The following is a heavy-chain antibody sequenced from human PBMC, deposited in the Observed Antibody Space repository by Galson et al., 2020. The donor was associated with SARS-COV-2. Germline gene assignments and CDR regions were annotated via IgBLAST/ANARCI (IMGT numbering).Heavy chain of an antibody. J-gene: IGHJ5*02. CDR1: GGSISSYY. Sequence: ASETLSLTCTVSGGSISSYYWSWIRQPPGKGLEWIGYIYYSGSTNYNPSLKSRVTISVDTSKNQFSLKLSSVTAADTAVYYCARRASNGKNYWFDPWGQGTLVTVSS. V-gene: IGHV4-59*08. CDR2: IYYSGST. D-gene: IGHD6-6*01. CDR3: ARRASNGKNYWFDP.